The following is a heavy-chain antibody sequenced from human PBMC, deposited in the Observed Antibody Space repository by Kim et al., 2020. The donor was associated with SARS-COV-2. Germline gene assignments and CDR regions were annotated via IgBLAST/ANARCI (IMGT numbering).Heavy chain of an antibody. J-gene: IGHJ5*02. CDR3: AKGEGDNVIDWFDP. V-gene: IGHV3-23*01. CDR1: GFSLSSYA. CDR2: FSGSAGNT. Sequence: GGSLRLSCAVSGFSLSSYAVGWVRQAPGKGLEWVSTFSGSAGNTYNADSVKGRSTTSSDTSKNTLYLQMDRLGAEDTAIYYCAKGEGDNVIDWFDPWGKGTLLPVAS. D-gene: IGHD2-21*02.